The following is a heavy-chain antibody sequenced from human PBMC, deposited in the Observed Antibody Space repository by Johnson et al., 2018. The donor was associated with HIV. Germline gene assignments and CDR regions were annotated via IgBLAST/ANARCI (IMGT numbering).Heavy chain of an antibody. CDR3: AKAVGGYAFDI. V-gene: IGHV3-33*06. CDR1: GFTFNSYG. CDR2: IWYDGSNK. J-gene: IGHJ3*02. D-gene: IGHD1-26*01. Sequence: QVQLVESGGGLVQPGRSLRLSCAASGFTFNSYGMHWVRQAPGKGLEWVAVIWYDGSNKYYADSVKGRFTISRDNSKNTLYLQMNSLRVEDTAVYYCAKAVGGYAFDIWGQGTMVTVSS.